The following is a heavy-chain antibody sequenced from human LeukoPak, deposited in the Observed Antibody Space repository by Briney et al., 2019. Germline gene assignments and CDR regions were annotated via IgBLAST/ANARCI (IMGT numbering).Heavy chain of an antibody. J-gene: IGHJ4*02. CDR3: AKSSGARGGDDY. Sequence: GGSLRLSCAASGFTLSSYWMSWVRQAPGKGLGWVANIKQDGSEKYYVDSVKGRFTISRDNAKNSLYLQMNSLRAEDTAVYYCAKSSGARGGDDYWGQGTLVTVSS. V-gene: IGHV3-7*01. D-gene: IGHD3-10*01. CDR2: IKQDGSEK. CDR1: GFTLSSYW.